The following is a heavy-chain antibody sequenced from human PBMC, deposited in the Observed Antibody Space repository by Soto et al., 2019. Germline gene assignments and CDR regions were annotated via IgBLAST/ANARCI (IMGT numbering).Heavy chain of an antibody. V-gene: IGHV4-34*01. CDR1: GGSFIGYY. CDR2: INRSGST. J-gene: IGHJ5*02. Sequence: SETLSLTCAVYGGSFIGYYCSFIRHPPFKWLEWIVEINRSGSTNYNPSIKSRVTISVDTSKNQFSLKLSSVTAADTAVYYCARGNIRKQIPKGKRGWFDPWGQGTLVTVSS. D-gene: IGHD2-2*02. CDR3: ARGNIRKQIPKGKRGWFDP.